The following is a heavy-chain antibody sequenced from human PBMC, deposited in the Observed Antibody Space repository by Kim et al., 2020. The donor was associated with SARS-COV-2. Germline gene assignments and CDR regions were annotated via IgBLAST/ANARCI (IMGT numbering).Heavy chain of an antibody. J-gene: IGHJ3*02. Sequence: ASVKVSCKASGYTFTSYAMHWVRQAPGQRLEWMGWINAGNGNTKYSQKFQGRVTITRDTSASTAYMELSSLRSEDTAVYYCARGGYYYGSGSYPKPNDAFDIWGQGTMVTVSP. V-gene: IGHV1-3*01. CDR2: INAGNGNT. CDR3: ARGGYYYGSGSYPKPNDAFDI. D-gene: IGHD3-10*01. CDR1: GYTFTSYA.